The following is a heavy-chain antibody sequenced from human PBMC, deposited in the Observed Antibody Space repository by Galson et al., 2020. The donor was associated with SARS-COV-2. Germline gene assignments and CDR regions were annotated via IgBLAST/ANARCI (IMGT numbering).Heavy chain of an antibody. CDR2: INPNSGGT. Sequence: ASVKVSCKASAYTFTDYYIHWVRQAPGQGLEWMGRINPNSGGTDYAQKFQGRVTMASDTSISTAYMQLSRLRSDDTAVYCCARGSQFDAFDIWGQGTMVTV. CDR3: ARGSQFDAFDI. V-gene: IGHV1-2*06. J-gene: IGHJ3*02. D-gene: IGHD3-10*01. CDR1: AYTFTDYY.